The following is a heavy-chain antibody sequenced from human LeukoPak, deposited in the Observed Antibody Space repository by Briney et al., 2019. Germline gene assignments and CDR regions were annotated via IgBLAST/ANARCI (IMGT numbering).Heavy chain of an antibody. CDR1: GGSISSYY. CDR3: ARSRRGSGWYSGWIDP. D-gene: IGHD6-19*01. V-gene: IGHV4-59*01. Sequence: SETLSLTCTVSGGSISSYYWSWIRQPPGKGLEWIGYIYYSGSTNYNPSLKSRVTISVDTSKNQFSLKLSSVTAVDTAVYYCARSRRGSGWYSGWIDPWGQGTLVTVSS. CDR2: IYYSGST. J-gene: IGHJ5*02.